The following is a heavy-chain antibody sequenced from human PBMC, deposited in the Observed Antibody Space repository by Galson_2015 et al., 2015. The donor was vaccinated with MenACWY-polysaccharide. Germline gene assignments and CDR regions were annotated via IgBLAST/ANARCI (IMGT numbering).Heavy chain of an antibody. CDR2: INPKSGGT. V-gene: IGHV1-2*02. Sequence: SVKVSCKASGYTFPDYYIHWVRQAPGQGLEWMGWINPKSGGTNYAQKFQGRVTMTRDTSINTAYLQLSGLRSDDPAVYYCARATGYHRDAFDIWGQGTMVTVPS. CDR3: ARATGYHRDAFDI. D-gene: IGHD3-9*01. J-gene: IGHJ3*02. CDR1: GYTFPDYY.